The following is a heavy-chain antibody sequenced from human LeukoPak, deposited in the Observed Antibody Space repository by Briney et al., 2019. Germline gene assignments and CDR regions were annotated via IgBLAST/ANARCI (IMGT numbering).Heavy chain of an antibody. V-gene: IGHV1-69*13. CDR1: GGTFSSYA. CDR2: IIPIFGTA. D-gene: IGHD4-23*01. Sequence: ASVKVSCKASGGTFSSYAISWVRQAPGQGLEWMGGIIPIFGTANYAQKFQGRVTITADESTSTAYMELSSLRSEDTAVYYCARYDRARYGGQRYFDYWGQGTLVTVSS. J-gene: IGHJ4*02. CDR3: ARYDRARYGGQRYFDY.